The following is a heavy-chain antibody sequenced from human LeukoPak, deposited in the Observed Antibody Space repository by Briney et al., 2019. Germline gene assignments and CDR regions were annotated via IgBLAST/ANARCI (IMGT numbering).Heavy chain of an antibody. J-gene: IGHJ5*02. CDR3: ARSGITPFRVLNWLDA. CDR1: GGSISNSSYY. V-gene: IGHV4-39*01. D-gene: IGHD1-14*01. CDR2: IYYSGST. Sequence: SETLSLTCTVSGGSISNSSYYWGWIRQPPGKGLEWIGTIYYSGSTYYNPSLKSRVTISVDTSENQFSLKLSSVTAADTSMYYCARSGITPFRVLNWLDAWGQGILVTVSS.